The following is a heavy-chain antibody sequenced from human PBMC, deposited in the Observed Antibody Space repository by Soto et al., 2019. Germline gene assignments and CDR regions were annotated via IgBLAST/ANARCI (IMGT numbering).Heavy chain of an antibody. Sequence: QVQLVESGGGVVQPGRSLRLSCAASGFTFSSYGMHWVRQAPGKGLEWVAVISYDGSNKYYADSVKGRFTISRDNSKNTLYLQMNSLRAEETAVYYCAKKLPGSGSYFDYWGQGTLVTVSS. CDR2: ISYDGSNK. CDR3: AKKLPGSGSYFDY. CDR1: GFTFSSYG. J-gene: IGHJ4*02. D-gene: IGHD3-10*01. V-gene: IGHV3-30*18.